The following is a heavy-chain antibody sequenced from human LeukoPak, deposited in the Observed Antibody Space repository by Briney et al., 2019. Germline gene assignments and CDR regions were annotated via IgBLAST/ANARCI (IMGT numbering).Heavy chain of an antibody. CDR1: GFSVSNTY. D-gene: IGHD3-10*01. Sequence: PGGSLRLSCAASGFSVSNTYMSWVRQAPGKGLEWVGRVKSKADDGTTDYAAPVQGRFTISRDDSKNTLSLQMNSLKTEDTAVYYCATEGGSGSYYGDDAFDMWGQGTMVTVSS. V-gene: IGHV3-15*01. CDR3: ATEGGSGSYYGDDAFDM. CDR2: VKSKADDGTT. J-gene: IGHJ3*02.